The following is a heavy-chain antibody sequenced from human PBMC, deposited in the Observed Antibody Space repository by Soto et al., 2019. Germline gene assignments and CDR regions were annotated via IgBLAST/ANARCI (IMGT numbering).Heavy chain of an antibody. D-gene: IGHD6-25*01. J-gene: IGHJ6*02. Sequence: GGSLRLSCAASGFTFSSYWMHWVRQAPGKGLVWVSRINSDGSSTSYADSVKGRFTISRDNAKNTLYLQMNSLRAEDTAVYYCVAAGRYYYYGMDVWGQGTTVTVSS. CDR3: VAAGRYYYYGMDV. CDR1: GFTFSSYW. CDR2: INSDGSST. V-gene: IGHV3-74*01.